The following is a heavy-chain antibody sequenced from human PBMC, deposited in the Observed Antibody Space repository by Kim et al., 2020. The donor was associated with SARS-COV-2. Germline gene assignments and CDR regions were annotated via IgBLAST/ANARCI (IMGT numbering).Heavy chain of an antibody. CDR3: ARDHERGGH. D-gene: IGHD3-16*01. CDR1: GFTVSNNY. J-gene: IGHJ4*02. Sequence: GGSLRLSCAASGFTVSNNYMSWVRQAPGKGLEWVSIIYDSGTTHYADSVKGRFTISRDNSKNTVYLQMNSLRAEDTAVYYCARDHERGGHWGQGTLVTVSS. CDR2: IYDSGTT. V-gene: IGHV3-66*01.